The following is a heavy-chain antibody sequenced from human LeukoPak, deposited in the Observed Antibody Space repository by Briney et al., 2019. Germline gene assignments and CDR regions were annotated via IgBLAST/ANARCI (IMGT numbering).Heavy chain of an antibody. V-gene: IGHV3-7*01. CDR2: IKQYGGDK. D-gene: IGHD1-26*01. CDR1: GFTVSSNY. Sequence: GGSLRLSCAASGFTVSSNYMSWVRQAPGKGLEWVASIKQYGGDKYYVDSVKGRFTISRDNVENSLYLQMNSLTSEDTAVYYCARVELDNSRSYERNYDYWGQGTLVTVSS. CDR3: ARVELDNSRSYERNYDY. J-gene: IGHJ4*02.